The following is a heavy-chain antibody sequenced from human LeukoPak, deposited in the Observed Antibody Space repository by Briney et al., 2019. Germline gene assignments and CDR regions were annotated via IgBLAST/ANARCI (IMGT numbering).Heavy chain of an antibody. CDR3: ARVQSYYYYGMDV. CDR2: ISSSGSTI. V-gene: IGHV3-48*03. CDR1: GFTFSSYE. Sequence: GGSLRPSCAASGFTFSSYEMNWVRQAPGKGLEWVSYISSSGSTIYYADSVKGRFTISRDNAKNSLYLQMNSLRAEDTAVYYCARVQSYYYYGMDVWGQGTTVTVSS. J-gene: IGHJ6*02.